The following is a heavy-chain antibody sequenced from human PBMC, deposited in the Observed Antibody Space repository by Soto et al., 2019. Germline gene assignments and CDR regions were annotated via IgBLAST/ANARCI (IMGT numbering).Heavy chain of an antibody. J-gene: IGHJ4*02. Sequence: QVQLVQSGAEVKKPGSSVKVSCKASGGTFSSYTISWVRQAPGQGLERMGRIIPILGIANYAQKFQGRVTITADKSTSTAYMELSSLRSEDTAVYYCARGLLVDDYYFDYWGQGTLVTVSS. CDR2: IIPILGIA. D-gene: IGHD6-6*01. CDR1: GGTFSSYT. V-gene: IGHV1-69*02. CDR3: ARGLLVDDYYFDY.